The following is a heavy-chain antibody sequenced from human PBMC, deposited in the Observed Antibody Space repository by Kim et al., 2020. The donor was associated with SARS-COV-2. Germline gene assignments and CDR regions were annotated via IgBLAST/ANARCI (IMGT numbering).Heavy chain of an antibody. Sequence: GGSLRLSCAASGFTFTDYYMSWIRQAPGKGLEWVSYISAIESTIYYADSVKGRFTASRDNAKNSVYLQMNSLRAEDTAGDYCARVTTPPTDYWGQGTLVT. CDR1: GFTFTDYY. D-gene: IGHD4-4*01. CDR3: ARVTTPPTDY. CDR2: ISAIESTI. V-gene: IGHV3-11*01. J-gene: IGHJ4*02.